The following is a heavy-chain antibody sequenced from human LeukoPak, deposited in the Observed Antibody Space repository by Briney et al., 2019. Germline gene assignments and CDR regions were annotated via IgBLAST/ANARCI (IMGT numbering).Heavy chain of an antibody. CDR3: AKVGGIVVVPAAIPRMGLFNV. Sequence: PGGSLRLSCAASGFTFSSYEMNWVRQAPGKGREWVSYIIISGSTIYYADSVKGRFTIARDNAKNSLYLQMNSLRAEDTAVYYCAKVGGIVVVPAAIPRMGLFNVWGKGTTVTISS. J-gene: IGHJ6*04. D-gene: IGHD2-2*01. V-gene: IGHV3-48*03. CDR2: IIISGSTI. CDR1: GFTFSSYE.